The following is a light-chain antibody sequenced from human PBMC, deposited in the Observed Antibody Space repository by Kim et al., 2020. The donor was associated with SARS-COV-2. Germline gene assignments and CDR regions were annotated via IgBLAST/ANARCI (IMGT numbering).Light chain of an antibody. CDR3: QAWGTGIGV. J-gene: IGLJ3*02. CDR2: VNSDGSH. Sequence: ASVKRTCTLDSGHSSYAIAWHQQQPEKGPRYLMKVNSDGSHTKGDGIPDRFSGSSSGADRYLTISSLQSEDEADYYCQAWGTGIGVFGGGTQLTVL. CDR1: SGHSSYA. V-gene: IGLV4-69*01.